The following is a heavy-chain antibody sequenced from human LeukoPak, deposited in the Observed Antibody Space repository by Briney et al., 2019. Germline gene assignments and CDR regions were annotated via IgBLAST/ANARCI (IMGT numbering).Heavy chain of an antibody. CDR2: ITPIFGTT. V-gene: IGHV1-69*13. CDR1: GGTFISYA. D-gene: IGHD6-19*01. J-gene: IGHJ5*02. CDR3: ARYSSFSGDWFDP. Sequence: GASVKVSCKASGGTFISYAISWVRQAPGQGLEWMGGITPIFGTTNYVQKFQGRVTITADESTSTAYMELSSLRSEDTAVYYCARYSSFSGDWFDPWGQGTLVTVSS.